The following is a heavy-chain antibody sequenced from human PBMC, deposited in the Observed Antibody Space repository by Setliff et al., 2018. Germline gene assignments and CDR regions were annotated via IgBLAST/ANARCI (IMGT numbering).Heavy chain of an antibody. CDR1: GFTFSDHY. D-gene: IGHD2-15*01. CDR3: ARALGGNYFDY. CDR2: ISSSGSTT. V-gene: IGHV3-11*01. J-gene: IGHJ4*02. Sequence: PGGSLRLSCAASGFTFSDHYMTWIRQAPGKGLEWVSYISSSGSTTLYADSVRGRFSISRDNIKNSLYLQMNSLRSEDTAVYYCARALGGNYFDYWGPGIPVTVSS.